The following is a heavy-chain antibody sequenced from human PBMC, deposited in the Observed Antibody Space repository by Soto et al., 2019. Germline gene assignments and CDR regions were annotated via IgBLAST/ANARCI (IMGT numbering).Heavy chain of an antibody. V-gene: IGHV4-4*07. CDR1: GASITGSSY. CDR3: ARGMTPPGAPAWYYFDS. Sequence: PSETLSLTCTVSGASITGSSYWSWIRQPAGKGLEWIGRFSLSGTTNYNPSLRSRVTMSADVDKNQFSLRLTSVTAADTALYYCARGMTPPGAPAWYYFDSWGQGTLVTVS. CDR2: FSLSGTT. J-gene: IGHJ4*02. D-gene: IGHD2-8*02.